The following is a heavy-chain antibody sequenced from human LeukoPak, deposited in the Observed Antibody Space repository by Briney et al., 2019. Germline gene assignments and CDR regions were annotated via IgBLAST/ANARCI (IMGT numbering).Heavy chain of an antibody. V-gene: IGHV3-9*01. J-gene: IGHJ4*02. CDR2: ISWNSGSI. Sequence: GGSLRLSCAASGFTFDDYAMHWVRQAPGKGLEWVSGISWNSGSIGYADSVKGRFPISRDNAKNSLYLQMNSLRAEDTALYYCAKDISYDILTGYPSYWGQGTLFTVSS. D-gene: IGHD3-9*01. CDR3: AKDISYDILTGYPSY. CDR1: GFTFDDYA.